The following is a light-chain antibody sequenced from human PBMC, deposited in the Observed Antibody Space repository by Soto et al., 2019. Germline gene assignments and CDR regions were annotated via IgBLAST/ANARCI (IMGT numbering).Light chain of an antibody. Sequence: EIALTQSPGTLSLSPGDRATLSWRASQSVSSSYLAWYRPKPGQAGRLLIYGASSRANDNPARSRGSVSGIDTPLTITVLEAEDSAVYYRHTYGRGPGEIWLGPGTKVDIK. CDR1: QSVSSSY. CDR3: HTYGRGPGEIW. J-gene: IGKJ3*01. V-gene: IGKV3-20*01. CDR2: GAS.